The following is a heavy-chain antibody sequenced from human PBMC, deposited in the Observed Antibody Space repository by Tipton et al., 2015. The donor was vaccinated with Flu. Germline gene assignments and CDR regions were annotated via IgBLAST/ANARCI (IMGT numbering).Heavy chain of an antibody. CDR1: GFTFSGAA. Sequence: GSLRLSCAASGFTFSGAAMHWVRQASGKGLEWLGRIRSKANGYATSYAASVKGRFTISRDDSKNTAYLLMNSLRTEDTALYYCTPHPVHCSGGSCSFDYWGQGALVTVSS. CDR2: IRSKANGYAT. D-gene: IGHD2-15*01. V-gene: IGHV3-73*01. J-gene: IGHJ4*02. CDR3: TPHPVHCSGGSCSFDY.